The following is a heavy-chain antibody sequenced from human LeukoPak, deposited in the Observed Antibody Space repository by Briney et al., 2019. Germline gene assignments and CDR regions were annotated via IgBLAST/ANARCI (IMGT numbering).Heavy chain of an antibody. Sequence: RGSLRLSCAASGFIFNNAWMSWVRLAPGKGLEWVGRIKNKADGGTTDYAAPVKGRFTISRDDSKNTLYLQMNSLKTEDTAVYYCTTSGTPFQYWGQGTLVTVSS. D-gene: IGHD3-10*01. V-gene: IGHV3-15*01. CDR3: TTSGTPFQY. J-gene: IGHJ4*02. CDR2: IKNKADGGTT. CDR1: GFIFNNAW.